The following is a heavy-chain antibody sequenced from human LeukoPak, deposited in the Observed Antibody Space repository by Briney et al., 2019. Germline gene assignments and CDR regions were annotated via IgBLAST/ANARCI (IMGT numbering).Heavy chain of an antibody. V-gene: IGHV1-18*01. D-gene: IGHD2-15*01. J-gene: IGHJ4*02. Sequence: ASVKVSCKASGYTFSNFGINWVRQAPGQGLEWMGWISAYNGNTNYAQKLQGRVTVTTDTSTSTAYMELRSLKSDDTAVYYCARNCGGGTCFVDYWGRGTLVTVSS. CDR1: GYTFSNFG. CDR3: ARNCGGGTCFVDY. CDR2: ISAYNGNT.